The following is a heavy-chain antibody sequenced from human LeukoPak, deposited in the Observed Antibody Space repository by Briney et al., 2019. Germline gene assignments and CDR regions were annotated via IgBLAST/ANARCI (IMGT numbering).Heavy chain of an antibody. D-gene: IGHD2-2*02. CDR3: ANSYTDTWFYFDH. CDR2: ITGSGNII. Sequence: RTGGSLRLSCAGSGFAFGTYAITWVRQAPGKGLEWVSSITGSGNIINYADSVKGRFTISRDNSKNSLYLQLNSLTAEDTAFYYYANSYTDTWFYFDHWGQGTLVTVSS. CDR1: GFAFGTYA. V-gene: IGHV3-21*01. J-gene: IGHJ4*02.